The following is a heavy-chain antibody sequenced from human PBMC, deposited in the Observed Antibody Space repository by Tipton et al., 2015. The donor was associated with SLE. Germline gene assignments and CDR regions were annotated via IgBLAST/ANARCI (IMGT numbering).Heavy chain of an antibody. D-gene: IGHD2-21*01. CDR3: ARAGGGDSNWFDP. J-gene: IGHJ5*02. V-gene: IGHV4-39*07. CDR1: GGSISSSNYY. CDR2: IHYSGST. Sequence: TLSLTYTVSGGSISSSNYYWGWIRQPPGKGLEWIGSIHYSGSTYYNPSLKSRVTISVDTSKNQFSLKLSSVTAADTAVYYCARAGGGDSNWFDPWGQGTLVTVPA.